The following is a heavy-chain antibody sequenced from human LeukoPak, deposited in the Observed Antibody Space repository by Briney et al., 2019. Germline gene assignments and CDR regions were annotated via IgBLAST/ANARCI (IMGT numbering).Heavy chain of an antibody. CDR1: GFTFSSYS. Sequence: GGSLRLSCAASGFTFSSYSINWVRQAPGKGLEWVSYISSSSSTIYYADSVKGRFTISRDNAKNSLYLQMNSLRAEDTAVYYCARGSSWYGVGWFDPWGQGTLVTVS. CDR2: ISSSSSTI. D-gene: IGHD6-13*01. J-gene: IGHJ5*02. V-gene: IGHV3-48*01. CDR3: ARGSSWYGVGWFDP.